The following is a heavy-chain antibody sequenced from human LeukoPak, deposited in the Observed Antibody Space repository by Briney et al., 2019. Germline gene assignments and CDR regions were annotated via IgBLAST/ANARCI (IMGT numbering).Heavy chain of an antibody. CDR3: AVEYSSSSYSDY. CDR2: INPDSGNT. CDR1: GYTFTSYD. D-gene: IGHD6-6*01. J-gene: IGHJ4*02. V-gene: IGHV1-8*01. Sequence: GASVKVSCKASGYTFTSYDINWVRQATGQGLEWMGWINPDSGNTGYAQKFQGRVTMTRNTSISTAYMELSSLRSEDTAVYYCAVEYSSSSYSDYWGQGTLVTVSS.